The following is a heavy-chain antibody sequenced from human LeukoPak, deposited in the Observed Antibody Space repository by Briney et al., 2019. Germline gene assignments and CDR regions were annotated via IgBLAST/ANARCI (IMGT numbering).Heavy chain of an antibody. D-gene: IGHD2-15*01. CDR2: IIPIFGTA. CDR3: ARGFKNCSGGSCYSPFGY. Sequence: GASVKVSCKASGGTFSSYAISWVRQAPGQGLEWMGGIIPIFGTANYAQKFQGRVTIITDESTSTAYMELSSLRSEDTAVYYCARGFKNCSGGSCYSPFGYWGQGTLVTVSS. V-gene: IGHV1-69*05. CDR1: GGTFSSYA. J-gene: IGHJ4*02.